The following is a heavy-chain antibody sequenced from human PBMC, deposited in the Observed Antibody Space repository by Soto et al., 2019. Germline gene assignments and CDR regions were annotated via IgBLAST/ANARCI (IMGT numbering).Heavy chain of an antibody. V-gene: IGHV2-5*02. J-gene: IGHJ4*02. CDR1: GFSLSTSGVG. Sequence: QITLKESGPPLVKPTQTLTLTCTFSGFSLSTSGVGVGWIRQPPGKALEWLALIYWDDDNRHSPSLKSRLTITKPTSKNPVVLTMTTMSPVDTATSYFPHSRTATYFHYWSQGTLVTFSS. CDR3: PHSRTATYFHY. D-gene: IGHD2-15*01. CDR2: IYWDDDN.